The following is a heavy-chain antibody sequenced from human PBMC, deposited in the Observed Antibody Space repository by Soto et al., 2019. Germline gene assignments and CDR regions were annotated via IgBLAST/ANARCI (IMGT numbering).Heavy chain of an antibody. V-gene: IGHV1-3*01. CDR2: INAGNGNT. CDR1: GYTFTSYA. CDR3: ARAGCSGGSCSPAIDY. D-gene: IGHD2-15*01. J-gene: IGHJ4*02. Sequence: ASVKVSCKASGYTFTSYAIHWVRQAPGQRLEWMGWINAGNGNTKYSQKFQGRVTITRDTSASTAYMELSSLRSEDTAVYYCARAGCSGGSCSPAIDYWGQGTLVTVSS.